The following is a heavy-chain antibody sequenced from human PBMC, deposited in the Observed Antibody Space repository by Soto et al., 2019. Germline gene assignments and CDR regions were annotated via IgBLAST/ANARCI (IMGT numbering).Heavy chain of an antibody. J-gene: IGHJ6*03. V-gene: IGHV1-69*08. D-gene: IGHD4-17*01. CDR3: ARDVTVTTNYYYYMDV. CDR2: IIPILRIA. CDR1: GGTFSSYT. Sequence: QVQLVQSGAEVKKPGSSVKVSCKASGGTFSSYTISWVRQAPGQGLEWMGRIIPILRIANYAQKFQGRVTITADKSMSTAYMELRSLISEDTAVYYCARDVTVTTNYYYYMDVWGKGTTVTVSS.